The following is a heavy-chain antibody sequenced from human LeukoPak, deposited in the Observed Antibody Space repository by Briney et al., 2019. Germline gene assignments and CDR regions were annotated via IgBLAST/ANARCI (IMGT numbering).Heavy chain of an antibody. D-gene: IGHD5-12*01. CDR3: ARTGVVDTSYFFDY. J-gene: IGHJ4*01. Sequence: PSETLSLTCTVSGGSISSYYWSWIRQPPGKGLEWIGFIYYSGSANYNPSLRSRVTIPVDTSKNQFSLKLTSVTAADTAVYYCARTGVVDTSYFFDYWGHGTLVTVSS. CDR2: IYYSGSA. V-gene: IGHV4-59*01. CDR1: GGSISSYY.